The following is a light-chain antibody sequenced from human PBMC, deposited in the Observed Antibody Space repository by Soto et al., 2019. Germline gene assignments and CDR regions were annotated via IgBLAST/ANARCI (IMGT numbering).Light chain of an antibody. V-gene: IGKV3-15*01. CDR1: QSVSTN. J-gene: IGKJ4*01. Sequence: EIVMTQSPATLSVSPGERATLSCRASQSVSTNLAWYQQKPGQAPRLLIYAASVRATGIAARFSGSGYGTEFTLAISSLHSADFAVYYCQQYGERPTNLSFGGGTKVQIK. CDR2: AAS. CDR3: QQYGERPTNLS.